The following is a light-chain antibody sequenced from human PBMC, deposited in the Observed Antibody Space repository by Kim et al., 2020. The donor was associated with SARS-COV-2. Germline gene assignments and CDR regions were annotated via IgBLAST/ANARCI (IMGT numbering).Light chain of an antibody. CDR1: NIGSKS. CDR3: QGWDSSSDPWL. Sequence: SYELTQPPSVSVAPGKTARITCGGNNIGSKSVHWYQQKPGQAPVLVIYYDSDRPSGIPERFSGSNSGNTATLTISRVEAGDEDDYYYQGWDSSSDPWLFGGGTKLTVL. CDR2: YDS. V-gene: IGLV3-21*04. J-gene: IGLJ3*02.